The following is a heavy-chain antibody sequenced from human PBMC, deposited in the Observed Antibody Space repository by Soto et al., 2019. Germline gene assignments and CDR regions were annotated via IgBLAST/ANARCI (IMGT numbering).Heavy chain of an antibody. D-gene: IGHD6-13*01. Sequence: SETLSLTCTVSGGSISSYYWSWIRQPAGKGLEWIGRIYTSGSTNYNPSLKSRVAMSVDTSKNQFSLKLSSVTAADTAVYYCARVGYSSSWWALDYWGQGTLVTVSS. CDR3: ARVGYSSSWWALDY. V-gene: IGHV4-4*07. CDR1: GGSISSYY. J-gene: IGHJ4*02. CDR2: IYTSGST.